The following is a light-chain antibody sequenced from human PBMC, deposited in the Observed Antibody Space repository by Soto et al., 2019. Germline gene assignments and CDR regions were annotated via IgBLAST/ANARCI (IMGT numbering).Light chain of an antibody. CDR1: SSDIGGYNF. Sequence: QSALTQPASVSGSPGQSITISCTGTSSDIGGYNFVSWYQHHPGRAPKLMIYEVSNRPSGVSNRLSVYKSGDTASLTISGLQAEDEADYYCTSYRTTTTLLYVFGTGTKVTVL. J-gene: IGLJ1*01. CDR2: EVS. V-gene: IGLV2-14*01. CDR3: TSYRTTTTLLYV.